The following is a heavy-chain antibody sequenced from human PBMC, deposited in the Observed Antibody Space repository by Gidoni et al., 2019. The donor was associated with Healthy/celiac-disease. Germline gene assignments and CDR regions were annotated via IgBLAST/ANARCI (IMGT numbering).Heavy chain of an antibody. CDR3: TTSSGSYGQNAFDI. J-gene: IGHJ3*02. V-gene: IGHV3-15*01. Sequence: EVQLVESGGGLVKPGGSLRLSCAASGFTFSNAWMSWVRQAPGKGLEWVGRIKSKTDGGTTDYAAPVKGRFTISRDDSKNTLYLQMNSLKTEDTAVYYCTTSSGSYGQNAFDIWGQGTMVTVSS. D-gene: IGHD1-26*01. CDR1: GFTFSNAW. CDR2: IKSKTDGGTT.